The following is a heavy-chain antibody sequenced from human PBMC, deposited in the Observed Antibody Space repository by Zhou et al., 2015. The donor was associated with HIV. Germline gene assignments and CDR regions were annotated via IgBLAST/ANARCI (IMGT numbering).Heavy chain of an antibody. Sequence: QVQLVQSGAEVKKPGSSVKVSCKASGGTFSSYAISWVRQAPGQGLEWMGGIIPIFGTANYAQKFQGRVTITADESTSTAYMELSSLRSEDTAVYYCARGARIYYDSSGQTRAEYFQHWGQGTLVTVSS. CDR3: ARGARIYYDSSGQTRAEYFQH. CDR1: GGTFSSYA. V-gene: IGHV1-69*12. J-gene: IGHJ1*01. D-gene: IGHD3-22*01. CDR2: IIPIFGTA.